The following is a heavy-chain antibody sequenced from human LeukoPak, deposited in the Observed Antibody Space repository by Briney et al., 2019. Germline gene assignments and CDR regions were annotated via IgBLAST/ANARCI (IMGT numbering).Heavy chain of an antibody. CDR2: IDPDTGDT. V-gene: IGHV1-2*02. Sequence: ASVKVSCKPSGYTFIDHYLHWVRQAPGQGLESLGWIDPDTGDTNYPQKFQGRVIMTRDTSSSTAYMELNRLRSDDTAAYYCARAGHNSNSGGYDFWGLGTLVTVSS. CDR3: ARAGHNSNSGGYDF. CDR1: GYTFIDHY. J-gene: IGHJ4*02. D-gene: IGHD3-22*01.